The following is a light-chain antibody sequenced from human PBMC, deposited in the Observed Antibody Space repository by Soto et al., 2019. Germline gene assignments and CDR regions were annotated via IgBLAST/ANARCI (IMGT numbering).Light chain of an antibody. CDR1: QSISSW. Sequence: DIQMTQSPSTLSASVGDRVTITCRACQSISSWLAWYQQRPGKAPKLLIYDASSLQSGVPSRFSGSGSGTEFTLTISSLQPDDFATYYCQQYNYYSPWTFGQGTKVDIK. J-gene: IGKJ1*01. V-gene: IGKV1-5*01. CDR3: QQYNYYSPWT. CDR2: DAS.